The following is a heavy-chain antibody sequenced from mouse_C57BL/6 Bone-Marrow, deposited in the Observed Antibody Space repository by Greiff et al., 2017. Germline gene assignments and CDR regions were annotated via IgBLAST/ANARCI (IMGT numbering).Heavy chain of an antibody. D-gene: IGHD2-4*01. CDR1: GYTFTNYW. CDR2: MHPNGGSP. CDR3: ARSYDYDDYTMDY. Sequence: VQLQQPGAELVKPGASVKLSCKASGYTFTNYWMHWVKQRPEQGLEWIGMMHPNGGSPDYNEKFKSEATLSVDKSSRTAYMELSSLTSEDSAVYYCARSYDYDDYTMDYWGQGTSVTVSS. V-gene: IGHV1-64*01. J-gene: IGHJ4*01.